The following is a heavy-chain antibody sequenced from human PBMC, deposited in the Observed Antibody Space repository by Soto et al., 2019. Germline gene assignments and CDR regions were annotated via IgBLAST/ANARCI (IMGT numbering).Heavy chain of an antibody. CDR2: IIPIFGTA. Sequence: QVQLVQSWAEGKKPGSALKVPCKASGGTFSSYAISWVRQAPGQGLEWMGGIIPIFGTANYAQKFQGRVTITADESTSTAYMELSSLRSEDTAVYYCASYYDSRGPLCYWGQGTLVTVSS. V-gene: IGHV1-69*01. J-gene: IGHJ4*02. CDR1: GGTFSSYA. D-gene: IGHD3-22*01. CDR3: ASYYDSRGPLCY.